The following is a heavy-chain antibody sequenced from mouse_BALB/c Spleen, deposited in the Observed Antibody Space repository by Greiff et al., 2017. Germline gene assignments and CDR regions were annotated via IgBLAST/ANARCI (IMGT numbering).Heavy chain of an antibody. CDR1: GYTFTSYY. D-gene: IGHD2-1*01. J-gene: IGHJ4*01. Sequence: QVQLKQPGAELVKPGASVKLSCKASGYTFTSYYMYWVKQRPGQGLEWIGGINPSNGGTNFNEKFKSKATLTVDKSSSTAYMQLSSLTSEDSAVYYCTRSRGNYPYAMDYWGQGTSVTVSS. CDR2: INPSNGGT. CDR3: TRSRGNYPYAMDY. V-gene: IGHV1S81*02.